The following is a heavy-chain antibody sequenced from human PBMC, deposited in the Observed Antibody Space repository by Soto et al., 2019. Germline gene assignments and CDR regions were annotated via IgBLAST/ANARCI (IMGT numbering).Heavy chain of an antibody. CDR3: TSSSSYDSAGTLDY. CDR2: ISNSGTSL. J-gene: IGHJ4*02. Sequence: GGSLRLSCAASGFTFSCYYMNWIRQAPGKGLEWVSYISNSGTSLYYADSVKGRFTISRDNAKKSLYLQMNSLRAQDTAVYYCTSSSSYDSAGTLDYWGQGTLVTVSS. CDR1: GFTFSCYY. V-gene: IGHV3-11*01. D-gene: IGHD3-22*01.